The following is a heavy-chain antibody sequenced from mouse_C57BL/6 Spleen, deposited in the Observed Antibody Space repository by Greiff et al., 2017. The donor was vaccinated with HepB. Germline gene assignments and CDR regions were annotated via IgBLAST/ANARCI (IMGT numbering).Heavy chain of an antibody. J-gene: IGHJ3*01. V-gene: IGHV1-53*01. D-gene: IGHD2-2*01. CDR2: INPSNGGT. CDR1: GYTFTSYW. CDR3: ARSGNYGYDGACFAY. Sequence: QVQLQQPGTELVKPGASVKLSCKASGYTFTSYWMHWVKQRPGQGLEWIGNINPSNGGTNYNEKFKSKATLTVDKSSSTAYMQLSSLTSEDEAVYYCARSGNYGYDGACFAYWGQGTLVTVSA.